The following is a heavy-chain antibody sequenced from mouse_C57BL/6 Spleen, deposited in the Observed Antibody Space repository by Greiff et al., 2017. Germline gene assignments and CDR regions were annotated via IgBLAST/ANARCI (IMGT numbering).Heavy chain of an antibody. D-gene: IGHD2-13*01. J-gene: IGHJ4*01. V-gene: IGHV5-9-1*02. CDR2: ISRGGAYI. Sequence: EVLLVQSGAGLVKPGGSLKLSCAASGFTFSSYAMSWVRQRPEKRLEWVAYISRGGAYIYYADTVKGRFTISRDNARNTLYLQMSSLKSEDTDMYYSTRGLPDGDYDGGAMEDWGQGTSVTVSA. CDR1: GFTFSSYA. CDR3: TRGLPDGDYDGGAMED.